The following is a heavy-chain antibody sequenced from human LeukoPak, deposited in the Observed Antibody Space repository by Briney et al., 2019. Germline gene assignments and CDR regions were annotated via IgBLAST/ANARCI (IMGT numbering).Heavy chain of an antibody. Sequence: TGGSLRLSCAASGFTFSSYSMNWVRQAPGKGLEWVSSISSSSSYIYYADSVKGRFTISRDNAKNSLYLQMNSLRAEDTAVYYCAKDGDILTGLGAFDIWGQGTMVTVSS. CDR1: GFTFSSYS. CDR3: AKDGDILTGLGAFDI. CDR2: ISSSSSYI. D-gene: IGHD3-9*01. J-gene: IGHJ3*02. V-gene: IGHV3-21*01.